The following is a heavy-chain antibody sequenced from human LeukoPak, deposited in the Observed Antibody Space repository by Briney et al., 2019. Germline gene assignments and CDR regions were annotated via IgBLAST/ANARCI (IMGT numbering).Heavy chain of an antibody. Sequence: ASGKFSCKASEYTFAGHHMHWGRQAPGQGPEWMGWILPDGRDTKYAQKFQDRMTLTTDTSTSTAYMELSRVTPDDTAVYYCSGRYGPGPVWGQGTLITASP. V-gene: IGHV1-2*02. CDR1: EYTFAGHH. J-gene: IGHJ4*02. D-gene: IGHD3-10*01. CDR2: ILPDGRDT. CDR3: SGRYGPGPV.